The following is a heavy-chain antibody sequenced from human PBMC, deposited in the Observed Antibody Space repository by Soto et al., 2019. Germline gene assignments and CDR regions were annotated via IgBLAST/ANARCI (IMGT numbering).Heavy chain of an antibody. V-gene: IGHV1-18*01. Sequence: QVQLVQSGAEVKKPGASVKVSCKASGYSFTSYGIGWVRQAPGQGLEWMGWISAYNVNTNEAQKLQGRVTITTDTPTSTAYMELRSLRSDDTAVYSCARDNAFGESDVWGQGTTVTVSS. CDR1: GYSFTSYG. CDR3: ARDNAFGESDV. CDR2: ISAYNVNT. D-gene: IGHD3-10*01. J-gene: IGHJ6*02.